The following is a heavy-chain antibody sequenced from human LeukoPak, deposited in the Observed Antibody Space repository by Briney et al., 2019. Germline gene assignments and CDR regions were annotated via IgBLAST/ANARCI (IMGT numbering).Heavy chain of an antibody. V-gene: IGHV1-2*02. CDR2: INPNSGGT. Sequence: ASVKVSCKASGYTFTGYYMHWVRQAPGQGLEWMGWINPNSGGTNYAQKFQGRVTMTRDTSISTAYMELSRLRSDDTAVYYCAKADSIAVVPAALQGNFDYWGQGTLVTVSS. CDR3: AKADSIAVVPAALQGNFDY. J-gene: IGHJ4*02. D-gene: IGHD2-2*01. CDR1: GYTFTGYY.